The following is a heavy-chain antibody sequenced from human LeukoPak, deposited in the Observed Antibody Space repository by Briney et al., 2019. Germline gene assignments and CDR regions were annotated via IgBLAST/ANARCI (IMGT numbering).Heavy chain of an antibody. CDR1: GGSVSSGSYY. CDR2: IYYSGST. J-gene: IGHJ2*01. V-gene: IGHV4-61*01. CDR3: ARSLYCGGDCPWGYFDL. D-gene: IGHD2-21*02. Sequence: IPSETLPLTCTVSGGSVSSGSYYWSWIRQPPGKGLECIGYIYYSGSTNYNPSLKSRVTISVDTSKNQFSLKLSSVTAADTAVYYCARSLYCGGDCPWGYFDLWGRGTLVTVSS.